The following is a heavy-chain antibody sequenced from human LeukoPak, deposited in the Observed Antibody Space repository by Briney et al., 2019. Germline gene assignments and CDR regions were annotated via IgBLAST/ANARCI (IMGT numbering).Heavy chain of an antibody. V-gene: IGHV3-23*01. D-gene: IGHD6-19*01. J-gene: IGHJ4*02. CDR3: ARVLYSSGWYYFDY. CDR2: ISGSGGST. CDR1: GFTFSSYA. Sequence: GASLRLSCAASGFTFSSYAMSWVRQAPGKGLEWVSAISGSGGSTYYADSVKGRFTIYRDNSKYTLYLQMNSLRAEDTAVYYCARVLYSSGWYYFDYWGQGTLVTVSS.